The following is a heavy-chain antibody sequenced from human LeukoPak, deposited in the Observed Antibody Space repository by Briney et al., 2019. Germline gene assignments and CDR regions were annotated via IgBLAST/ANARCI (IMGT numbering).Heavy chain of an antibody. D-gene: IGHD3-3*01. CDR3: ARVKLRFLEWPVSMDV. Sequence: ASVTVSCKASGYTFTGYYMHWVRQAPGQGLEWMGWINPNSGGTNYAQKFQGRVTMTRDTSISTAYMELSRLRSDDTAVYYCARVKLRFLEWPVSMDVWGKGTTVTVSS. V-gene: IGHV1-2*02. CDR1: GYTFTGYY. J-gene: IGHJ6*03. CDR2: INPNSGGT.